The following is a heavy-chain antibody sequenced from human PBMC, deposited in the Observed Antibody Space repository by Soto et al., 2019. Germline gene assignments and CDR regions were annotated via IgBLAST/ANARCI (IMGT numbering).Heavy chain of an antibody. J-gene: IGHJ2*01. CDR3: AREKWQWLVWYFDL. CDR2: IKQDGSEK. CDR1: GFTFSSYW. D-gene: IGHD6-19*01. V-gene: IGHV3-7*04. Sequence: EVQLVESGGDLIHPGGSLRLSCAASGFTFSSYWMTWVRQAPGKGLEWVANIKQDGSEKYYVDSVKGRFTISRDNARNSLYLQMNSLRAVDTAVYYCAREKWQWLVWYFDLWGRGTLVTVSS.